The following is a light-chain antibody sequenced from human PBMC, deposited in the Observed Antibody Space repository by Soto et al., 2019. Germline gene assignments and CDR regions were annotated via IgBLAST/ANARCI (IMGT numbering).Light chain of an antibody. Sequence: QSVLTQPPSASGTPGQRVTISCSGSSSNIGSNTVNWYQRLPGTAPKLLIYSNNQRPSGVPDRISGSKSGTSASLAISGLQSEDEADYYCAAWDDSLNAVLFGGGTKLTVL. CDR1: SSNIGSNT. CDR2: SNN. V-gene: IGLV1-44*01. J-gene: IGLJ2*01. CDR3: AAWDDSLNAVL.